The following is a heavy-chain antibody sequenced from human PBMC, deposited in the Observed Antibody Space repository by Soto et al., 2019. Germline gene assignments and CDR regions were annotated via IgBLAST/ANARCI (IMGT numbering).Heavy chain of an antibody. D-gene: IGHD2-15*01. J-gene: IGHJ5*01. Sequence: QVQLVQSGAEVRKPGASVKVSCKASGYTFRSHGIIWVRQAPRQGLEWMGWISGYNGNAKYAQRFQGRVTMTTDTSTSTVYMDLRTLGSYDSAVYYCAREGSFGWYDCLGQVTLVTVSS. V-gene: IGHV1-18*01. CDR2: ISGYNGNA. CDR1: GYTFRSHG. CDR3: AREGSFGWYDC.